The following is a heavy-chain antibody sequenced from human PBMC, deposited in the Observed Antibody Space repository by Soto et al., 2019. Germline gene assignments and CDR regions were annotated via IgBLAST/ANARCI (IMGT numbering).Heavy chain of an antibody. CDR1: GGTFSNYP. D-gene: IGHD6-13*01. V-gene: IGHV1-69*01. CDR2: IIPVFGTS. CDR3: ARGEAITAAVPLYNWFDP. Sequence: QVQLVQSGAEVKKPGSSVKASCKASGGTFSNYPISWVRQVPGQGLEWMGWIIPVFGTSRHAQNFQGRLTISADESATTVYMELSSLRSDDTAVYYCARGEAITAAVPLYNWFDPWGQGTLVTVSS. J-gene: IGHJ5*02.